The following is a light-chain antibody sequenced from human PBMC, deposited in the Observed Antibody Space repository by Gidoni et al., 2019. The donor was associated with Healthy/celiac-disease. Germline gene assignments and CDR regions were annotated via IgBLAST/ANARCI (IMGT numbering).Light chain of an antibody. V-gene: IGKV3-15*01. Sequence: EIVMTQSPATLSVSPGERATLSCRASQSVSSNLAWYQQKPGQAPRLLIYGASNRATGIPARFSGSGSGTEFTLTISSLQSEDFAVYYCQQYNNWPPLFTFGPXTKVDIK. CDR3: QQYNNWPPLFT. CDR1: QSVSSN. J-gene: IGKJ3*01. CDR2: GAS.